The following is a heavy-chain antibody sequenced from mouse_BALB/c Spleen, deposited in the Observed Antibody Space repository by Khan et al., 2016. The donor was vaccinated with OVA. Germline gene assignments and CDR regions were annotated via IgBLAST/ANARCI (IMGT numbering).Heavy chain of an antibody. CDR3: ARSLYYSYGDALEC. Sequence: EVQLQESGPGLVKPSQSLSLTCTVTGYSITSDYAWNWIRQFPGNKLEWMGYISSTGSTSYNPSLNSRISFTRDTSKNQFFLQLKSVTTEDTATYYCARSLYYSYGDALECWGRGTSVTVSS. J-gene: IGHJ4*01. V-gene: IGHV3-2*02. D-gene: IGHD2-14*01. CDR2: ISSTGST. CDR1: GYSITSDYA.